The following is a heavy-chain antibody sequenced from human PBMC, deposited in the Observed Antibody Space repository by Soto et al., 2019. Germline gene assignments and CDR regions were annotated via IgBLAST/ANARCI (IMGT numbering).Heavy chain of an antibody. Sequence: LRLSCAASGFTFSSYGMHWVRQAPGKGLEWVAVIWYDGSNKYYADSVKGRFTISRDNSKNTLYLQMNSLRAEDTAVYYCARSDSSGPHYFDYWGQGTLVTVS. CDR2: IWYDGSNK. V-gene: IGHV3-33*01. CDR1: GFTFSSYG. CDR3: ARSDSSGPHYFDY. D-gene: IGHD3-22*01. J-gene: IGHJ4*02.